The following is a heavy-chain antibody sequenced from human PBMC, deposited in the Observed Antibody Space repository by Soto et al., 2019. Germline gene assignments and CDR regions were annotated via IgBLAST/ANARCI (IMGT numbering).Heavy chain of an antibody. D-gene: IGHD6-13*01. Sequence: QLVEAGGGLVKPGGALRLSCAASGLTFSAYYMSSIRQAPGKGREWVSYISSRGSTIYYADSVEGRLTMSRDNAKNSLYMKMNSLRAEVTAVYYCARYSSSWSNFYYYYSYLDVWGKGTTVTVSS. J-gene: IGHJ6*03. CDR1: GLTFSAYY. CDR2: ISSRGSTI. V-gene: IGHV3-11*01. CDR3: ARYSSSWSNFYYYYSYLDV.